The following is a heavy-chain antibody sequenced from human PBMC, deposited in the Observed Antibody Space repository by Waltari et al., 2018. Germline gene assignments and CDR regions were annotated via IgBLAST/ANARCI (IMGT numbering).Heavy chain of an antibody. J-gene: IGHJ6*02. Sequence: HVQLCPSGAEVKKPGSSVMVSCKVSVDPLTHYALHWVRQAAGQGLEWVGRIIPIFATVNFAQKFQDRVTITAATSTSTAYMEVSSLRSDDTAMYYCAVTLSAAPFYGLDVWGQGTTVTVFS. CDR3: AVTLSAAPFYGLDV. D-gene: IGHD6-13*01. V-gene: IGHV1-69*08. CDR2: IIPIFATV. CDR1: VDPLTHYA.